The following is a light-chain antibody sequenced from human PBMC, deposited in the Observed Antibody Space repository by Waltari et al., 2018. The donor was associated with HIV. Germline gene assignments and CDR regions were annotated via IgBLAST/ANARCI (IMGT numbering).Light chain of an antibody. CDR1: NIGSKS. V-gene: IGLV3-21*04. CDR2: DDN. CDR3: QVWDTTTDQWV. J-gene: IGLJ3*02. Sequence: SYVLTQPPSVSVDPGETARITCGGTNIGSKSVQGYQQKPGQAPVRVIYDDNDRPSGIPERFSGSSSGNTATLTISRVEAGDEADYYCQVWDTTTDQWVFGGGTELAVL.